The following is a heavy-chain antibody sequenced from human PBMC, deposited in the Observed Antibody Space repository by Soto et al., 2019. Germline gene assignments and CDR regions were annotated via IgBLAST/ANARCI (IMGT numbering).Heavy chain of an antibody. CDR1: GYSFTSYW. CDR2: IYPGDSDT. D-gene: IGHD1-26*01. V-gene: IGHV5-51*01. Sequence: GESLKISCKGSGYSFTSYWIGWVRQMPGKGLEWMGIIYPGDSDTRYSPSFQGQVTISADKSISTAYLQWSSLKASDTAMYYCARLDGADYYYYYMDVWGKGTTVTVSS. CDR3: ARLDGADYYYYYMDV. J-gene: IGHJ6*03.